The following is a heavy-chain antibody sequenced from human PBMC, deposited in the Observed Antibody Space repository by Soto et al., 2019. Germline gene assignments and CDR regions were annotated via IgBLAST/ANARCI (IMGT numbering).Heavy chain of an antibody. CDR1: GYKFTTYY. CDR3: ARTVAGTGWFDP. V-gene: IGHV1-46*01. CDR2: YNPSGGTT. D-gene: IGHD6-13*01. Sequence: GSVKVSCKASGYKFTTYYIHWVRDAPGQGLEWMGVYNPSGGTTSYEQKFQGRVTMTRDTSTSTVYMELSRLRSEDTAVYSCARTVAGTGWFDPWGQGTMVTVSS. J-gene: IGHJ5*02.